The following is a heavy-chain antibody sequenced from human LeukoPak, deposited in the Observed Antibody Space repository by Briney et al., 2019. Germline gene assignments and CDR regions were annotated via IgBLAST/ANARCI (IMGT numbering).Heavy chain of an antibody. V-gene: IGHV1-69*05. J-gene: IGHJ4*02. Sequence: SVKVSCKASGCTFSSYAISWVRQAPGQGLEWMGRIIPIFGTANYAQKFQGRVTITTDEYTSTAYMELSSLRSEDTAVYYCARDFYDILTGYNRYYFDYWGQGTLVTVSS. CDR1: GCTFSSYA. CDR3: ARDFYDILTGYNRYYFDY. CDR2: IIPIFGTA. D-gene: IGHD3-9*01.